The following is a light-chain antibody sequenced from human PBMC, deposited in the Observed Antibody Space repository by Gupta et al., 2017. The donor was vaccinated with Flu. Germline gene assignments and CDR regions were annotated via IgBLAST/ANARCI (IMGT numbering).Light chain of an antibody. J-gene: IGKJ2*01. Sequence: DIQMTQSPSTLSASVGDRVTITCRASQSVSNWLAWYQQTPGKAPKLLIYKASSLESGVPSRFSGSGSGTEFTLTISSLQPDDFATYYCHQYDSFPYTFGQGTKLEIK. CDR1: QSVSNW. CDR3: HQYDSFPYT. CDR2: KAS. V-gene: IGKV1-5*03.